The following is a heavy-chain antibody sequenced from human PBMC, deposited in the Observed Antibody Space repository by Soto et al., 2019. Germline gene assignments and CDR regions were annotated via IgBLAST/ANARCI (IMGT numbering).Heavy chain of an antibody. CDR3: AKTPRYYDFWSGPYYFDY. V-gene: IGHV3-23*01. CDR2: ISGSGGST. Sequence: GGSLRLSCAASGFTFSSYAMSWVRQAPGKGLEWVSAISGSGGSTYYADSVKGRFTISRDNSKNTLYLQMNSLRAEDTAVYYCAKTPRYYDFWSGPYYFDYWGQGTLVTVSS. D-gene: IGHD3-3*01. J-gene: IGHJ4*02. CDR1: GFTFSSYA.